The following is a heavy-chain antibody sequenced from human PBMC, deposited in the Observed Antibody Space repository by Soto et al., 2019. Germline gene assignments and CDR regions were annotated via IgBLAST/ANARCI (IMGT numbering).Heavy chain of an antibody. Sequence: SETLSLTCTVSGGSINNYYWTWIRQPPGKGFVWFVYVYYTGSSSYILSLKSRVTISLATSLNHFSLTLNFVTAADTAMFFFARYSPPKKSYDSNPGWFDPWGQGTLVT. D-gene: IGHD3-22*01. CDR3: ARYSPPKKSYDSNPGWFDP. CDR2: VYYTGSS. V-gene: IGHV4-59*01. J-gene: IGHJ5*02. CDR1: GGSINNYY.